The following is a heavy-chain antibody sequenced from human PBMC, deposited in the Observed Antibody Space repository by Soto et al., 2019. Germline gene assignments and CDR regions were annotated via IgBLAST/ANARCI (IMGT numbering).Heavy chain of an antibody. CDR2: INHSGST. J-gene: IGHJ6*03. Sequence: SETLSLTCAVYGGSFSGYYWSWIRQPPGKGLEWIGEINHSGSTNYNPSLKSRVTISVDTSKNQFSLKLSSVTAADTAVYYCARVIHSRGYCSGGSCYSYYYYYMDVWGKGTTVTVSS. CDR1: GGSFSGYY. V-gene: IGHV4-34*01. CDR3: ARVIHSRGYCSGGSCYSYYYYYMDV. D-gene: IGHD2-15*01.